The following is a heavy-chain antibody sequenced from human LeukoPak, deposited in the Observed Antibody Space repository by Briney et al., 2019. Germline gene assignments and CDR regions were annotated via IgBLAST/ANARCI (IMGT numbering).Heavy chain of an antibody. CDR1: GYSFTSYW. D-gene: IGHD3-10*01. V-gene: IGHV5-51*01. CDR3: ARRLWAGSYYAGIYY. J-gene: IGHJ4*02. CDR2: IFPGDSDT. Sequence: GESLKISCKGSGYSFTSYWIGWVRQLPGKGLEWMGIIFPGDSDTRYSPSFQGQVSISADKSISTAYLQWSSLKASDTAMYYCARRLWAGSYYAGIYYWGQGTLVTVSS.